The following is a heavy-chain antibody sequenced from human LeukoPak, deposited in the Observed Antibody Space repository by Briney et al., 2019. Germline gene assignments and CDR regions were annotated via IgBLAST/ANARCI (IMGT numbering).Heavy chain of an antibody. CDR1: GFTFSSYA. V-gene: IGHV3-30*04. D-gene: IGHD3-22*01. CDR3: AREYDDSGYYLYYFDY. Sequence: GGSLRLSCAASGFTFSSYAMHWVRQAPGKGLEWVAVISYDGSNKYYADSVKGRFTISRDNSKNTLYLQMNSLRAEDTVVYYCAREYDDSGYYLYYFDYWGQGTLVTVSS. J-gene: IGHJ4*02. CDR2: ISYDGSNK.